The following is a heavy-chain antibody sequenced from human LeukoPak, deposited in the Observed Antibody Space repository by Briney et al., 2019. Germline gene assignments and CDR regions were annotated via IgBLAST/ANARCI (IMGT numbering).Heavy chain of an antibody. CDR1: GFTFDDYA. D-gene: IGHD3-22*01. J-gene: IGHJ4*02. CDR2: ISGDGGWT. V-gene: IGHV3-43*02. Sequence: GGSLRLSCAASGFTFDDYAMHWVRQAPGKGLLWVSLISGDGGWTYYADSLKGRFTISRDNSKNSLYLHMNSLTTEDTALYYCAKDGGGGYSSTYFFDNWGQGTLVTVSS. CDR3: AKDGGGGYSSTYFFDN.